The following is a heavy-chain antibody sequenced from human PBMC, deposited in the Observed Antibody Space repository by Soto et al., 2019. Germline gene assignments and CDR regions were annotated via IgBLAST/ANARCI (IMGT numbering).Heavy chain of an antibody. Sequence: QVHLVQSGAEVTEPGASVKVSCKASGYTFTDYYLHWVRQAPGQGLEWMGWLNPDSGVTRFAQKSQDRVTLTRDTSIITAYMELSRLTSDDTAVYYCTRASAVTGGSSNALPNAYWGQGSLVTVSS. CDR2: LNPDSGVT. D-gene: IGHD6-19*01. CDR1: GYTFTDYY. V-gene: IGHV1-2*02. J-gene: IGHJ4*02. CDR3: TRASAVTGGSSNALPNAY.